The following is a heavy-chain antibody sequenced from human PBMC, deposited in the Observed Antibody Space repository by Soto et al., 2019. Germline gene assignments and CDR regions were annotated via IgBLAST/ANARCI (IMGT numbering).Heavy chain of an antibody. V-gene: IGHV1-69*13. D-gene: IGHD6-13*01. Sequence: SVKVSCKASGGTFSSYAISWVRQAPGQGLEWMGGIIPIFGTANYAQKFQGRVTITADESTSTAYMELSSLRSEDTAVYYCASRPGAAASLRRTPMDVWGQGTTVTVSS. J-gene: IGHJ6*02. CDR3: ASRPGAAASLRRTPMDV. CDR1: GGTFSSYA. CDR2: IIPIFGTA.